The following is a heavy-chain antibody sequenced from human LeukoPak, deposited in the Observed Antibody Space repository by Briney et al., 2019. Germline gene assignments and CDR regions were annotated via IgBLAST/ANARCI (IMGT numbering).Heavy chain of an antibody. V-gene: IGHV3-7*01. J-gene: IGHJ5*02. D-gene: IGHD3-22*01. Sequence: PGGSLRLSCAASGFSFSSYWMNWVRQAPGKGLEWVANIKQDGSEKYYVDSVKGRFTISRDNAKYSLYLQMDSLRAEDTAVYYCARGGYYDSSGYYSNWFDPWGQGTLVTVSS. CDR1: GFSFSSYW. CDR3: ARGGYYDSSGYYSNWFDP. CDR2: IKQDGSEK.